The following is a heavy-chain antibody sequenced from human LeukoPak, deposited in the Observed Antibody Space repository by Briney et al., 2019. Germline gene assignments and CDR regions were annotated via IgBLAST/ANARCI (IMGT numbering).Heavy chain of an antibody. CDR1: GGSISSGSYY. D-gene: IGHD5-24*01. V-gene: IGHV4-61*02. J-gene: IGHJ4*02. Sequence: SETLSLTCTVSGGSISSGSYYWSWIRQPAGKGLERIGRIYTSGSTNYNPSLKSRVTISVNTPKNQFSLKLSSVTAADTAVYYCASEMALGGYYFVYWGQGTLVTVSS. CDR2: IYTSGST. CDR3: ASEMALGGYYFVY.